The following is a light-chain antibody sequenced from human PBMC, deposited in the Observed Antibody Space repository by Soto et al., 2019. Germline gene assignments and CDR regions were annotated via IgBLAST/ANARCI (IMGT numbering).Light chain of an antibody. CDR3: QQYGTSLWT. CDR2: GAS. V-gene: IGKV3-20*01. J-gene: IGKJ1*01. Sequence: EIVLTQSPGTLSLSPGERATLSCRASHSISSNYLAWYQQKPGQAPRLFIYGASSRAAGIPDRFSASGSGTDFTLIISRLEPEDFAVYYCQQYGTSLWTFSQGTK. CDR1: HSISSNY.